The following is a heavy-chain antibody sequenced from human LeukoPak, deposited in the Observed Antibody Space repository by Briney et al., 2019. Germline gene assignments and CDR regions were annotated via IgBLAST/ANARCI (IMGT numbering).Heavy chain of an antibody. D-gene: IGHD3-22*01. V-gene: IGHV1-2*02. CDR2: INPNSGGT. Sequence: ASVKVSCKASGYTFTGYYMHWVRQAPGQGLEWMGWINPNSGGTNYAQKFQGRVTMTRDTSISTAYMELRSLRSDDTAVYYCATSGYYRDAFDIWGQGTMVTVSS. J-gene: IGHJ3*02. CDR3: ATSGYYRDAFDI. CDR1: GYTFTGYY.